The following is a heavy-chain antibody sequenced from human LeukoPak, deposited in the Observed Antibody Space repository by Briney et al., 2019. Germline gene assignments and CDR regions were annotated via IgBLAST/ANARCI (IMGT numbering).Heavy chain of an antibody. Sequence: PGGSLRLSCAASGFTFSSYWMHWVRQAPGKGLVWVSRINSDGSSTSYADSVKGRFTISRDNAKNTLYLQMNSLRAEDTAVYYCARVPSSGWDFDYWGQGTLVTVSS. CDR1: GFTFSSYW. V-gene: IGHV3-74*01. J-gene: IGHJ4*02. CDR2: INSDGSST. CDR3: ARVPSSGWDFDY. D-gene: IGHD6-19*01.